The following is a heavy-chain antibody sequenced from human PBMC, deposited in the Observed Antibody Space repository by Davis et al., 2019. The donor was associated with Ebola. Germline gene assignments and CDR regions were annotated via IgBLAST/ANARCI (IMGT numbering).Heavy chain of an antibody. J-gene: IGHJ6*02. Sequence: SVKVSCKASGYTFTSYGISWVRQAPGQGLEWMGGIIPIFGTANYAQKFQGRVTITADKSTSTAYMELSSLRSEDTAVYYCASPDSSSWTYYYYGMDVWGQGTTVTVSS. V-gene: IGHV1-69*06. CDR3: ASPDSSSWTYYYYGMDV. CDR1: GYTFTSYG. D-gene: IGHD6-13*01. CDR2: IIPIFGTA.